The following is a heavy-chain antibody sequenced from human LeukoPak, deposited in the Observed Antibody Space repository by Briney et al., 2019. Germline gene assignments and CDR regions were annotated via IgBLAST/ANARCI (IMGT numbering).Heavy chain of an antibody. CDR3: ARKVGYGYALDY. J-gene: IGHJ4*02. Sequence: GGSLRLSCAASGFTVSSGCVTWVRQAPGMGLEWVSVLCDGGSTYYADSVKGRFTISTDNSKNTLYLQMNSLRVEDTAVYYCARKVGYGYALDYWGQGTLVTVSS. CDR2: LCDGGST. D-gene: IGHD2-2*01. CDR1: GFTVSSGC. V-gene: IGHV3-53*01.